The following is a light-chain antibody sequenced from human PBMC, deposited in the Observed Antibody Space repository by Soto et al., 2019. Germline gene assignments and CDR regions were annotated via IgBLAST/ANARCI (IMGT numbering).Light chain of an antibody. CDR3: QHYNSYSEA. V-gene: IGKV1-5*03. J-gene: IGKJ1*01. CDR2: KAS. CDR1: QGISSY. Sequence: IQLTQSPSSLSASVVDRVTITCLASQGISSYLGWYQQKPGKAPKLLIYKASTLKSGVPSRFSGSGSGTEFTLTISSLQPDDFATYYCQHYNSYSEAFGQGTKVDIK.